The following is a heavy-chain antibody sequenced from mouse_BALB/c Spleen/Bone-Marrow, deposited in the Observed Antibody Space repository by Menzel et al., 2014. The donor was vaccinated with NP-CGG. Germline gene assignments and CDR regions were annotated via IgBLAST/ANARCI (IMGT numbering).Heavy chain of an antibody. CDR2: INPGSGYT. Sequence: QVQLKDSGAELARPGALPVKLSCKASGYTFDRYTMHWVKQRPGQGLEWIGYINPGSGYTNYSQKFKDKATLTADKSSTTAYMQLSSLTSEDSAVYYCARGDYWGQGTTLTVSS. CDR1: GYTFDRYT. J-gene: IGHJ2*01. CDR3: ARGDY. V-gene: IGHV1-4*01.